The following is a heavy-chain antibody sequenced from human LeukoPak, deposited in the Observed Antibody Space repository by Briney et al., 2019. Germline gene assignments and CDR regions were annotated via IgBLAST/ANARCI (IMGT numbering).Heavy chain of an antibody. Sequence: SETLSLTCTVSGGSISSYYWSWIRQPPGKGLEWIGEINHSGSTNYNPSLKSRVTISVDTSKNQFSLKLSSVTAADTAVYYCARSRALWSRVDAFDIWGQGTMVTVSS. D-gene: IGHD2-21*01. V-gene: IGHV4-59*01. J-gene: IGHJ3*02. CDR3: ARSRALWSRVDAFDI. CDR1: GGSISSYY. CDR2: INHSGST.